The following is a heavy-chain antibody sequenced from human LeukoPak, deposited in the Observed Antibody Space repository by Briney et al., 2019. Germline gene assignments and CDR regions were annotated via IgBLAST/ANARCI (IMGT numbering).Heavy chain of an antibody. Sequence: GESLKISCKGSGHRFTNYWIGWVRQMPGKDLEWMGIIYPGDSATRYSPSLQGQVTISADKSINTAYLQWSSPKASDTAMYYCARSVTEYYDSSGYYFWGQGTLVTVSS. CDR1: GHRFTNYW. CDR2: IYPGDSAT. V-gene: IGHV5-51*01. D-gene: IGHD3-22*01. CDR3: ARSVTEYYDSSGYYF. J-gene: IGHJ4*02.